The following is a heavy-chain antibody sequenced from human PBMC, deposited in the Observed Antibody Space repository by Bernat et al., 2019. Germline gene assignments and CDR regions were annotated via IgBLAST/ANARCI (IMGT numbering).Heavy chain of an antibody. CDR1: GFTFSSHA. CDR3: AKSLGHVRFWGAFDY. CDR2: ISGSGSST. Sequence: VQLLESGGDLVEPGGSLRPSCGASGFTFSSHAMNCVRQAPGKGLEWVLIISGSGSSTFYADSVKGRFTISRDNSRNTLYLQLNNLGAEDTAVYYCAKSLGHVRFWGAFDYWGQGTLVTVSS. V-gene: IGHV3-23*01. J-gene: IGHJ4*02. D-gene: IGHD3-10*02.